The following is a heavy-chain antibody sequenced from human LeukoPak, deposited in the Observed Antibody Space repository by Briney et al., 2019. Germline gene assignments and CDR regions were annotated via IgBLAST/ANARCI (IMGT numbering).Heavy chain of an antibody. J-gene: IGHJ4*02. D-gene: IGHD4-23*01. CDR2: IYYSGST. Sequence: PSQTLSLTCTVSGGSISSGDYYWSWIRQPPGKGLEWIGYIYYSGSTYYNPSLKSRVTISVDTSKNQFSLKLSSVTAADTAVYYCAREGGQGGGNSGNYYFDYWGQGTLVTVSS. CDR1: GGSISSGDYY. CDR3: AREGGQGGGNSGNYYFDY. V-gene: IGHV4-30-4*01.